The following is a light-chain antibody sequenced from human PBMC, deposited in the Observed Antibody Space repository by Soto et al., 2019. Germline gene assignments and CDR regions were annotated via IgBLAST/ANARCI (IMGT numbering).Light chain of an antibody. Sequence: QSALTQPPSASGSPGQSVTISCTGTSSDVGGYNNVSWYQQHPGKAPKLMIYEVSKRPSGVPDRFSGSKSGNTASPTVSGLQAEDEADYYCSSYAGSNNLVFGGGTKLTVL. V-gene: IGLV2-8*01. CDR1: SSDVGGYNN. CDR3: SSYAGSNNLV. CDR2: EVS. J-gene: IGLJ2*01.